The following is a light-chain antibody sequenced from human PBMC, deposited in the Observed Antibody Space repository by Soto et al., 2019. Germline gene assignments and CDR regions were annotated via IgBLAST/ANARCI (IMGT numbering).Light chain of an antibody. CDR3: QQYGSSPPRT. J-gene: IGKJ2*01. CDR2: GAS. Sequence: ETVLTQSPVTLSLSPGERATLSCWASQSVISNYLAWYQQRPGQPPRLLIYGASNRATGIPDRFSGTGSGTDFTITISRLEPEDFAVYYCQQYGSSPPRTFGQGTKLEIK. CDR1: QSVISNY. V-gene: IGKV3-20*01.